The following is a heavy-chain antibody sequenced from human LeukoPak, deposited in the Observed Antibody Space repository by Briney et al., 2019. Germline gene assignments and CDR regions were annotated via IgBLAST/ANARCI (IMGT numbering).Heavy chain of an antibody. CDR1: GGSFNDYY. D-gene: IGHD3-10*01. CDR3: AKSNGYGLVDI. V-gene: IGHV4-34*12. Sequence: SETLSLTCAVYGGSFNDYYWGWIRQPPGKGLEWIGNIFYSGSTYYSPSLKSRVTISLDTSRNQFSLKLNSVTAADTAVYYCAKSNGYGLVDIWGQGTMVTVSS. J-gene: IGHJ3*02. CDR2: IFYSGST.